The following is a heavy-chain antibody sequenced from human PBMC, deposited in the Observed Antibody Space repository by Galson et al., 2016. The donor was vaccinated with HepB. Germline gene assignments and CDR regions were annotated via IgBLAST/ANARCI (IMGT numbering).Heavy chain of an antibody. CDR1: GFTFSEYS. V-gene: IGHV3-7*01. Sequence: SLRLSCAASGFTFSEYSMTWVRQAPGKGLEWVANIKEDGSEKYYVDSVKGRFTISRDNAMNSLYLQMDSLRAEDTAVYYCVRSVSEAYWGQGALVTVSS. CDR2: IKEDGSEK. CDR3: VRSVSEAY. J-gene: IGHJ4*02. D-gene: IGHD5/OR15-5a*01.